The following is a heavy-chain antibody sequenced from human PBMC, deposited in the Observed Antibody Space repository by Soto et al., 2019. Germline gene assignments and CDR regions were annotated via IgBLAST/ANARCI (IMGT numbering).Heavy chain of an antibody. V-gene: IGHV1-3*01. CDR3: ARETGYYYDSSGYYPLDY. J-gene: IGHJ4*02. D-gene: IGHD3-22*01. CDR1: GYTFTSYA. CDR2: INAGNGNT. Sequence: QVQLVQSGAEVKKPGASVKVSCKASGYTFTSYAMHWVRQAPGQRLEWMGWINAGNGNTKYLHNFQGRVTIARDTAASTAYMELSSLRSEDTAVYYCARETGYYYDSSGYYPLDYWGQGTLVTVSS.